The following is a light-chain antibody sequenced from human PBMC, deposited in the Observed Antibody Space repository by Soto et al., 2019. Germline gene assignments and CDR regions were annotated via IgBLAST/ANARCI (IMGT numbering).Light chain of an antibody. Sequence: QSVLTQSPSASASLGASVKLTCTLSSGHSNYAIAWHQQQSEKGPRYLMKLNGDGSHNKGDGIPDRFSGSSSGAERYLTISSLQSEDEADYYCQTWGSGIVVFGGGTKLTVL. CDR3: QTWGSGIVV. J-gene: IGLJ2*01. CDR2: LNGDGSH. V-gene: IGLV4-69*01. CDR1: SGHSNYA.